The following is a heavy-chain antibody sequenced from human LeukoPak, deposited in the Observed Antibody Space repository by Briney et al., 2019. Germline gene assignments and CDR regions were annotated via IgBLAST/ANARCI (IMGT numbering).Heavy chain of an antibody. D-gene: IGHD6-13*01. CDR3: AREGEAAAGAFDN. V-gene: IGHV4-59*01. CDR2: MYYSGSS. CDR1: GGSIRGYY. Sequence: SETLTLTCTVSGGSIRGYYWSWIRQPPGEGLEWIGYMYYSGSSKYNPYLKSRATISRDTSKNQFSLKLTSVTVADTAVYFCAREGEAAAGAFDNWGQGTLVTVSA. J-gene: IGHJ4*02.